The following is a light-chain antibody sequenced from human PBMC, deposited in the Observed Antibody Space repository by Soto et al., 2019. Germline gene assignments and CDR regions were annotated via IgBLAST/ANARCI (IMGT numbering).Light chain of an antibody. CDR3: SSYRSSSIVV. CDR1: SSDVGSYKF. V-gene: IGLV2-14*01. Sequence: SALTXPASVSGSPGQSITISCTGTSSDVGSYKFVSWYQHHPGKAPKLMIYEVSNRPLGVSNRFSGSKSGNTASLTISGLQAEDEAEYYCSSYRSSSIVVFGTGTKVTVL. J-gene: IGLJ1*01. CDR2: EVS.